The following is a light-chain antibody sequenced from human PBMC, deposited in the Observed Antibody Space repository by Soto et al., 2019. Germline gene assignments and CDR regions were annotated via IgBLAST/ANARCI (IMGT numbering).Light chain of an antibody. CDR2: GAS. J-gene: IGKJ4*01. V-gene: IGKV3-15*01. Sequence: EVVMTQSPATLSVSPGDKVSLSCRANQTISNTLAWYPQKPGQAPRLLIYGASTRATGTPARFSGSGSGTEFTLTISSLQSEDFAVYYCQQYIRWPLTFGGGTKVDI. CDR3: QQYIRWPLT. CDR1: QTISNT.